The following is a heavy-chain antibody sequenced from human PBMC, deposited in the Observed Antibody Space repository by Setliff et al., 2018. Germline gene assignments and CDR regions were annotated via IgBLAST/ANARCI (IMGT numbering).Heavy chain of an antibody. J-gene: IGHJ4*02. CDR2: IYHSGST. CDR3: ATPGRRFGESIDY. Sequence: SETLSLTCAVSGGSISSSNWWSWVRQPPGKGLEWIGEIYHSGSTNYNPSLKSRVTISVDKSKNQFSLKLSSVTAADTAVYYCATPGRRFGESIDYWGQGTLVTVSS. CDR1: GGSISSSNW. D-gene: IGHD3-10*01. V-gene: IGHV4-4*02.